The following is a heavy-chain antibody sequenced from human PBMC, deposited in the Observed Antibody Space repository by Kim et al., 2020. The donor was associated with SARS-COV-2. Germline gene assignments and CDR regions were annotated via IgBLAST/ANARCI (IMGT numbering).Heavy chain of an antibody. D-gene: IGHD4-17*01. J-gene: IGHJ6*02. Sequence: ASVKVSCKASGYTFTSYAMNWVRQAPGQGLEWMGWINTNTGNPTYAQGFTGRFVFSLDTSVSTAYLQISSLKAKDTAVYYCAILYGDYYYYYGMDVWGQGTTVTVSS. V-gene: IGHV7-4-1*02. CDR3: AILYGDYYYYYGMDV. CDR1: GYTFTSYA. CDR2: INTNTGNP.